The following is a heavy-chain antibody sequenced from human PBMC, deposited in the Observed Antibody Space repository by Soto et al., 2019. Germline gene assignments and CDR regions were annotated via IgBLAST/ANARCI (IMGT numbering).Heavy chain of an antibody. V-gene: IGHV3-7*01. Sequence: GESLKISCAASGFTFSSYWMSWVRQAPGKGLEWVANIKQDGSEKYYVDSVKGRFTISRDNAKNSLYLQMNSLRAEDTAVYYCARDKGYSSSWYGMDVWGQGTTVTVSS. CDR2: IKQDGSEK. J-gene: IGHJ6*02. D-gene: IGHD6-13*01. CDR1: GFTFSSYW. CDR3: ARDKGYSSSWYGMDV.